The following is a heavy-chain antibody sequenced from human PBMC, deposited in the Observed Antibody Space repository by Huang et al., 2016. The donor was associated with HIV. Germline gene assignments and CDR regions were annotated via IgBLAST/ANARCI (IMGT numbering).Heavy chain of an antibody. V-gene: IGHV4-30-4*08. J-gene: IGHJ1*01. CDR2: IYSSGST. CDR3: GRFSYYSDSTISQYLQL. Sequence: QVHLQESGPGLVKPSQTLSLTCTVSGGSISSGGYYWTWIRQPPGKGLEWIGYIYSSGSTYYNPSLKSRVTISVDTSKNQFSLKVTSMTAADTAVYYCGRFSYYSDSTISQYLQLWGQGALVTVSS. D-gene: IGHD3-22*01. CDR1: GGSISSGGYY.